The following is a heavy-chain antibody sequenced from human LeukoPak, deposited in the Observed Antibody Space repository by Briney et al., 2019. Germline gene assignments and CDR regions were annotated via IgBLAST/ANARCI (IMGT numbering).Heavy chain of an antibody. D-gene: IGHD1-20*01. J-gene: IGHJ5*02. CDR2: ISAYNGNT. Sequence: GASVKVSCKASGYIFINYGISWVRQAPGQGLEWMGWISAYNGNTNYAQKLQGRVTTTTDTSTSTAYMELRSLRSDDTAVFYCARASGMTSLNWFDPWGQGTLVTVSS. CDR1: GYIFINYG. V-gene: IGHV1-18*01. CDR3: ARASGMTSLNWFDP.